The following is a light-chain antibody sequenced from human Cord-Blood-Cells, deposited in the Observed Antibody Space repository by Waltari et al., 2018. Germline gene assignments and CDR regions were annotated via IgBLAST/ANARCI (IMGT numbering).Light chain of an antibody. CDR1: QSFGSS. Sequence: DIVLSQCRDFQSVNSKEKVTITCRASQSFGSSLHWYQQKPGQSPKLLIKYASHFYTGVPSRFSGSGSGTDFTLTINSLQPEDSATYYCHQSNSIPQTFGQGTKVEIK. J-gene: IGKJ1*01. CDR3: HQSNSIPQT. CDR2: YAS. V-gene: IGKV6-21*01.